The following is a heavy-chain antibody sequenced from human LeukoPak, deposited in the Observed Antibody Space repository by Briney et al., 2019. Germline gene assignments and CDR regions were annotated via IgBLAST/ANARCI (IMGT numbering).Heavy chain of an antibody. V-gene: IGHV3-23*01. CDR2: ISDSGNT. CDR3: AKAPVTTCRGAYCYPFDY. CDR1: GFTLSSYA. Sequence: GGSLRLSCAASGFTLSSYAMSWVRQAPGKGLEWVSAISDSGNTYHADSVKGRFTISRDSAKNTLFLQMNRLRPEDAAVYYCAKAPVTTCRGAYCYPFDYWGQGTLVTVSS. J-gene: IGHJ4*02. D-gene: IGHD2-21*01.